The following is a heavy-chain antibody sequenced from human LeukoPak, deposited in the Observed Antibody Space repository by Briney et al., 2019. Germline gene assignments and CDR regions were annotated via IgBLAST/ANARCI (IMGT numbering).Heavy chain of an antibody. CDR3: ARHASQGLNKPLDY. CDR2: IYYSEST. J-gene: IGHJ4*02. V-gene: IGHV4-59*08. CDR1: VGSISSYY. Sequence: PSETLSLTCTVSVGSISSYYWSWIRQPPGKGLEWIGYIYYSESTNCNPSLTSRVTISVDTSKTQFSLKLSSVTAADAAVYYCARHASQGLNKPLDYWGQGTLVTVSS. D-gene: IGHD6-19*01.